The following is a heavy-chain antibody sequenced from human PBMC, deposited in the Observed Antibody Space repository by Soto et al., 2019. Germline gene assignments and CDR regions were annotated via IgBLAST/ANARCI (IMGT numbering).Heavy chain of an antibody. Sequence: TGGSLRLSCAASGFTFSSYDMHWVRQATGKGLEWVSAIGTAGDTYYPGSVKGRFTISRENAKNSLYLQMNSLRAGDTAVYYCARGRPSVYCSGGSCYYDYYYGMDVWGQGTTVTVSS. J-gene: IGHJ6*02. CDR2: IGTAGDT. D-gene: IGHD2-15*01. CDR3: ARGRPSVYCSGGSCYYDYYYGMDV. CDR1: GFTFSSYD. V-gene: IGHV3-13*01.